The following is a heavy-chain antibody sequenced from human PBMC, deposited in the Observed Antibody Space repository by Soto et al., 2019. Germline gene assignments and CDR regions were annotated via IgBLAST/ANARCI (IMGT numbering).Heavy chain of an antibody. CDR3: ARHRYLEWLLSANYYYYYMDV. J-gene: IGHJ6*03. V-gene: IGHV4-59*08. Sequence: SETLSLTCTVSGGSISSYYWSWIRQPPGKGLEWIGYIYYSGSTNYNPSLKSRVTISVDTSKNQFSLKLSSVTAADTAVYYCARHRYLEWLLSANYYYYYMDVWGKGTTVTVSS. D-gene: IGHD3-3*01. CDR1: GGSISSYY. CDR2: IYYSGST.